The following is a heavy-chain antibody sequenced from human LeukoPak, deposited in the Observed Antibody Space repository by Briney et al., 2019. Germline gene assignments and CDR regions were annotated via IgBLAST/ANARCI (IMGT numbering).Heavy chain of an antibody. D-gene: IGHD2-15*01. J-gene: IGHJ4*02. CDR2: ISGSGGST. CDR1: GLTFSSYA. V-gene: IGHV3-23*01. CDR3: AKDMGIVVVVAASDY. Sequence: PGGSLRLSCAASGLTFSSYAMSWVRQAPGKGLEWVSAISGSGGSTYYADSVKGRFTISRDNSKNTLYLQMNSLRAEDTAVYYCAKDMGIVVVVAASDYWGQGTLVTVSS.